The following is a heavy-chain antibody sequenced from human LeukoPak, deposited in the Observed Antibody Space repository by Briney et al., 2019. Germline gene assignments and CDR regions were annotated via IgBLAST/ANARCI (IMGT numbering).Heavy chain of an antibody. V-gene: IGHV3-30*03. D-gene: IGHD2/OR15-2a*01. CDR2: ISYDGSDK. CDR3: ARAEGQYCTSTTCFARQDH. J-gene: IGHJ4*02. Sequence: PGTSLRLSCSAAGITFSTYVMHWVRQAPGKGLEWVALISYDGSDKYYADSVKGRFTISRDNSKKTLYLQMNSLRSEDTAVCYCARAEGQYCTSTTCFARQDHWGQGALVTVAS. CDR1: GITFSTYV.